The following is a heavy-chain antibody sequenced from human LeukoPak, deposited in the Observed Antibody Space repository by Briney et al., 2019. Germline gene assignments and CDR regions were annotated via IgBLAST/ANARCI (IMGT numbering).Heavy chain of an antibody. D-gene: IGHD3-22*01. CDR2: ITSDNYI. CDR3: ATRSYCDTSGVYGMDV. Sequence: GGALRLSCATSGFTFSNYNMNWVRQAPGKGVEWVSSITSDNYIYYADSLKGRFTISRDNAKNSLYLQLDSLRVDDTAVYYCATRSYCDTSGVYGMDVWGQGTTVTVSS. V-gene: IGHV3-21*06. CDR1: GFTFSNYN. J-gene: IGHJ6*02.